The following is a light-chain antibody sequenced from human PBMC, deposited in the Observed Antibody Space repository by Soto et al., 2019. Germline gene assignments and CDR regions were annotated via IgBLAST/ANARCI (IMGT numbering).Light chain of an antibody. V-gene: IGLV2-14*01. CDR1: SSDVGGYNF. J-gene: IGLJ2*01. CDR2: DVT. Sequence: QSALTQPASVSGSPGQSITLSCTGTSSDVGGYNFVSWYQRHPGTAPKLMIYDVTNRPSGVSNRFSGSKSGNTASLTISGLQPEDEADYYCSSYTSSSTVVFGGGTKLTVL. CDR3: SSYTSSSTVV.